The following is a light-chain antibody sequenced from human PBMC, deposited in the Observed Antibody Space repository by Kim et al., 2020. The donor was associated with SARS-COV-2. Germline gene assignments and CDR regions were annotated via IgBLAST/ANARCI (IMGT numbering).Light chain of an antibody. J-gene: IGKJ4*01. CDR3: QYYVGSPLT. V-gene: IGKV3-20*01. Sequence: EIVLTQSPGSMSLSPGERATLSCRASQSVSSSHLAWYQQKPGQAPRLLIYGASSRATGIPDRFSGSGSGTDFTLTISRLEPEEFAVYHCQYYVGSPLTFGGGTKLEIK. CDR2: GAS. CDR1: QSVSSSH.